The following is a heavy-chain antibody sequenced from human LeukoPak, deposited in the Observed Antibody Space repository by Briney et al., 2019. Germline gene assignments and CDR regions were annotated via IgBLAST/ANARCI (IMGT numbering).Heavy chain of an antibody. J-gene: IGHJ4*02. CDR2: IYYSGSA. Sequence: SETLSLTCSVSGGSIISYYWSWIRQPPGKGLEWIGYIYYSGSAKYDPSLKSRVTISVDTSKNQFSLQLTSVTAADTAVYYCARDIGAARSDYWGQGTLVTVSS. V-gene: IGHV4-59*01. D-gene: IGHD6-6*01. CDR3: ARDIGAARSDY. CDR1: GGSIISYY.